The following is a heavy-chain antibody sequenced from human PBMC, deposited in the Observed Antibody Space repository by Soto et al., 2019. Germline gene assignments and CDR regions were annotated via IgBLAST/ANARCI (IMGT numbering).Heavy chain of an antibody. CDR3: TRGLDYDFWSGYGLYYYYYGMDV. D-gene: IGHD3-3*01. CDR1: GFTFGDYA. V-gene: IGHV3-49*03. J-gene: IGHJ6*02. Sequence: GGSLRLSCTASGFTFGDYAMSWFRQAPGKGLEWVGFIRSKAYGGTTEYAASVKGRFTISRDDSKSIAYLQMNSLKTEDTAVYYCTRGLDYDFWSGYGLYYYYYGMDVWGQGTTVTVSS. CDR2: IRSKAYGGTT.